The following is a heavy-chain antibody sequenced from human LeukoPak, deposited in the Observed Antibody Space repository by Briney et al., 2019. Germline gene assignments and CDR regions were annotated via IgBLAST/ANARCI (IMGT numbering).Heavy chain of an antibody. D-gene: IGHD4-11*01. V-gene: IGHV1-69*13. CDR3: AKDRPELRDSYSDYLGGFDP. CDR2: IIPIFGTA. Sequence: SVKVSCKASGGRFNNYVISWVRQAPGQGLEWMGRIIPIFGTANYAQKFQGRVSIVADESTSTAYMELSSLRSEDTAVYYCAKDRPELRDSYSDYLGGFDPWGQGTLVTVSS. J-gene: IGHJ5*02. CDR1: GGRFNNYV.